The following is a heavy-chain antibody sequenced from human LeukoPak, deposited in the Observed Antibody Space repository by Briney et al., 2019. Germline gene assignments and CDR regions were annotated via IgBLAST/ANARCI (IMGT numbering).Heavy chain of an antibody. J-gene: IGHJ4*02. V-gene: IGHV3-23*01. CDR3: AKDRDDSSGYNPLADY. CDR2: ISGSGGST. CDR1: GFTFSSYS. D-gene: IGHD3-22*01. Sequence: GGSLRLSCAASGFTFSSYSMNWVRQAPGKGLEWVSAISGSGGSTYYADSVKGRFTISRDNSKNTLYLQMNSLRAEDTAVYYCAKDRDDSSGYNPLADYWGQGTLVTVSS.